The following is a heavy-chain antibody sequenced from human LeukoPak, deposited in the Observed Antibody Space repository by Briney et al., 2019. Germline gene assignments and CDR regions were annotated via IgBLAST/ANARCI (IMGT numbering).Heavy chain of an antibody. Sequence: KTSETLSLTCTVSGGSISSSSYYWGWIRQPPGKGLEWIGSIYYSGSTYYNPSLKSRVTISVDTSKNQFSLKLSSATAADTAVYYCARRDSSSDYWGQGTLVTVSS. V-gene: IGHV4-39*01. D-gene: IGHD6-6*01. CDR1: GGSISSSSYY. CDR2: IYYSGST. CDR3: ARRDSSSDY. J-gene: IGHJ4*02.